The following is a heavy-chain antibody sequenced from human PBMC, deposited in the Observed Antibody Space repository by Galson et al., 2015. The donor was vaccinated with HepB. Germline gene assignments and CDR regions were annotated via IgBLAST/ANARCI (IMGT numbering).Heavy chain of an antibody. V-gene: IGHV3-73*01. J-gene: IGHJ4*02. Sequence: SLRLSCAASGFTFSGSAMHWVRQASGKGLEWLGRVRGETNTYATLYAASVKGRFTISRDDSRNTAYLQMNSLKTEDTAVYYCTRHRDDSSGWYSFWGYFDYWGQGTLVTVSS. CDR3: TRHRDDSSGWYSFWGYFDY. CDR2: VRGETNTYAT. D-gene: IGHD6-19*01. CDR1: GFTFSGSA.